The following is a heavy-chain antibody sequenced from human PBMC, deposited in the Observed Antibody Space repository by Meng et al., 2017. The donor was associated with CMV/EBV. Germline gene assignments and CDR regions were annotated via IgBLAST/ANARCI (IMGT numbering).Heavy chain of an antibody. V-gene: IGHV4-34*01. CDR3: ARCPEITIFGVASDLNWFDP. Sequence: RGYYWSWIRQPPGKGLEWIGEINHSGSTNYNPTLKGRVTISVDTSKNQFSLKLSSVTAADTAVYYCARCPEITIFGVASDLNWFDPWGQGTLVTVSS. D-gene: IGHD3-3*01. CDR1: RGYY. J-gene: IGHJ5*02. CDR2: INHSGST.